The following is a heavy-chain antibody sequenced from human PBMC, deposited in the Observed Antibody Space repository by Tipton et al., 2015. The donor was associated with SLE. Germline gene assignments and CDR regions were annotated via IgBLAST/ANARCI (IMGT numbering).Heavy chain of an antibody. Sequence: TLSLTCTVSGDSINSGGYYWSWIRQYPGQGLEWIGYITNRGYTYYKPSLKSRAIISVDTSKNQFSLKLSSVTAADTAVYYCARDQAGGNNWFAPWGQGVPGTVSS. V-gene: IGHV4-31*03. CDR3: ARDQAGGNNWFAP. CDR2: ITNRGYT. J-gene: IGHJ5*02. D-gene: IGHD2-15*01. CDR1: GDSINSGGYY.